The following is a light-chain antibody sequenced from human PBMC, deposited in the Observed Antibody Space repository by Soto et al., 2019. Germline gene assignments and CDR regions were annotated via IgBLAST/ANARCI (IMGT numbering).Light chain of an antibody. CDR3: QQYNKWPLT. Sequence: EIVLTQSPATLSSFPGDRVTLSCRASQYINTRLAWYQHRPGQAPRLLIYGASTRATGIPARFSGSGSGTEFTLTISSLQSEDFAVYYCQQYNKWPLTFGGGTKVDIK. CDR2: GAS. CDR1: QYINTR. V-gene: IGKV3-15*01. J-gene: IGKJ4*01.